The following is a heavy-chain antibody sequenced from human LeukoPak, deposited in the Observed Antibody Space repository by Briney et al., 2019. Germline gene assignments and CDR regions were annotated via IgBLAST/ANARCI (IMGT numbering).Heavy chain of an antibody. CDR3: ARDQVGPED. CDR1: GFTFSVFW. J-gene: IGHJ4*02. V-gene: IGHV3-7*01. D-gene: IGHD1-26*01. Sequence: PGGSLRLSCAASGFTFSVFWMSWVRQAPGKGLEWVANMNQDGSEKYYVDSVKGRFTISRDNAKSSLYLQMNSLTAEDTAVYYCARDQVGPEDWGQGTLVTVSS. CDR2: MNQDGSEK.